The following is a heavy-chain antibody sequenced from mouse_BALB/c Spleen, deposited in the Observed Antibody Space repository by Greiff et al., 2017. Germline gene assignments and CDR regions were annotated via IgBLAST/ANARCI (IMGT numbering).Heavy chain of an antibody. D-gene: IGHD2-4*01. CDR3: ARDGYDYDEDYAMDY. CDR1: GFTFSSYA. Sequence: EVQGVESGGGLVKPGGSLKLSCAASGFTFSSYAMSWVRQSPEKRLEWVAEISSGGSYTYYPDTVTGRFTISRDNAKNTLYLEMSSLRSEDTAMYYCARDGYDYDEDYAMDYWGQGTSVTVSS. CDR2: ISSGGSYT. V-gene: IGHV5-9-4*01. J-gene: IGHJ4*01.